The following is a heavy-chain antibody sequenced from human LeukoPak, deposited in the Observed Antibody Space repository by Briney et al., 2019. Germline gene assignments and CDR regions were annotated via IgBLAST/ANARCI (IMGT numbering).Heavy chain of an antibody. CDR2: IIPIFGTA. Sequence: GASVKVPCKASGGTFSSYAISWVRQAPGQGLEWMGGIIPIFGTANYAQKFQGRVTITADKSTSTAYMELSSLRSEDTAVCYCASLHSSGWSSDYWGQGTLVTVSS. J-gene: IGHJ4*02. V-gene: IGHV1-69*06. CDR1: GGTFSSYA. D-gene: IGHD6-19*01. CDR3: ASLHSSGWSSDY.